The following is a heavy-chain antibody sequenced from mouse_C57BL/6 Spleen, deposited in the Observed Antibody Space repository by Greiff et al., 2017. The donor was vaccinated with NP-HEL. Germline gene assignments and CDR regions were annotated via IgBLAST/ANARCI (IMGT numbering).Heavy chain of an antibody. J-gene: IGHJ2*01. V-gene: IGHV6-3*01. Sequence: EVMLVESGGGLVQPGGSMKLSCVASGFTFSNYWMNWVRQSPEKGLEWVAQIRLKSDNYATHYAESVKGRFTISRDDSKSSVYLQMNNLRAEDTGIHYCTGLGRGGYFDYWGQGTTLTVSS. CDR2: IRLKSDNYAT. CDR1: GFTFSNYW. D-gene: IGHD4-1*01. CDR3: TGLGRGGYFDY.